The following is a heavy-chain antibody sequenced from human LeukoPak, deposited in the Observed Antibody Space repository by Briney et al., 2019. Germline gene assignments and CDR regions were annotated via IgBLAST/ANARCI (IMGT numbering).Heavy chain of an antibody. CDR1: GGSFSGYY. CDR2: INHSGST. Sequence: SETLSLTCAVYGGSFSGYYWSWIRQSPGKGLEWIGEINHSGSTNYNPSLKSRVTISVDTSKNQFSLKLSSVTAADTAVYYCARGHIVVVPAAIPGSMFDPWGQGTLVTVSS. J-gene: IGHJ5*02. D-gene: IGHD2-2*01. V-gene: IGHV4-34*01. CDR3: ARGHIVVVPAAIPGSMFDP.